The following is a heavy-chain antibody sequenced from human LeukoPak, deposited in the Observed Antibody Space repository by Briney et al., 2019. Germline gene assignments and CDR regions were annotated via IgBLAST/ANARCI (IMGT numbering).Heavy chain of an antibody. CDR1: GYTFTSYY. D-gene: IGHD1-7*01. CDR2: INPSGGST. CDR3: ARAPPLKNYASLRNWYFDL. J-gene: IGHJ2*01. Sequence: ASVKVSCKASGYTFTSYYMHWVRQAPGQGLEWMGIINPSGGSTSYAQKFQGRVTMTRDTSTSTAYMELRSLRSDDTAVYYCARAPPLKNYASLRNWYFDLWGRGTLVTVSS. V-gene: IGHV1-46*01.